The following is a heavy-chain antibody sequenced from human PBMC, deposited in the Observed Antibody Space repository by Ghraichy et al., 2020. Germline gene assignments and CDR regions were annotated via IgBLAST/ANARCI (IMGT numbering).Heavy chain of an antibody. CDR3: AKDPCSGGSCYSGNFQH. CDR2: ISGSGGNT. V-gene: IGHV3-23*01. CDR1: GFTFSSYA. Sequence: GGSLRLSCAASGFTFSSYAMSWVRQAPGKGLEWVSAISGSGGNTYYGDSVKGRFTISRDNSKSTLYLQMNSLRAEDTAVYYCAKDPCSGGSCYSGNFQHWGQGTLVTVSS. J-gene: IGHJ1*01. D-gene: IGHD2-15*01.